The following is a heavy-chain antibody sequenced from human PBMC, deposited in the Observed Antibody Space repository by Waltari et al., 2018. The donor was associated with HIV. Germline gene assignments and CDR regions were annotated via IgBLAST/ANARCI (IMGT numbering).Heavy chain of an antibody. CDR2: IKQDGSGK. D-gene: IGHD1-1*01. V-gene: IGHV3-7*01. CDR3: ARDPLVEHRGILDY. J-gene: IGHJ4*02. Sequence: EVQLGESGGGLVQPGGSLRLSCAASGFTFSSYWMSWVRQAPGKGLEWVANIKQDGSGKYYVDSVKGRFTISRDNAKNSLYLQMNSLRAEDTAVYYCARDPLVEHRGILDYWGQGTLVTVSS. CDR1: GFTFSSYW.